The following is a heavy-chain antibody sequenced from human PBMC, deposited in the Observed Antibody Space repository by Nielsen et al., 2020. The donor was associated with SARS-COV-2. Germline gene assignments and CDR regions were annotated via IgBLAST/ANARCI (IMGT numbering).Heavy chain of an antibody. D-gene: IGHD2-2*01. Sequence: GESLKISCATSGFTFRSYGVHWVRQAPGKGLEWVSFISDDGSNKYYADSVKGRFTISRDNSKNTLYLQMNSLRAEDAAIYYCARGAIVVVPDMDVWGPGTTVTVSS. CDR1: GFTFRSYG. V-gene: IGHV3-30*03. CDR3: ARGAIVVVPDMDV. J-gene: IGHJ6*02. CDR2: ISDDGSNK.